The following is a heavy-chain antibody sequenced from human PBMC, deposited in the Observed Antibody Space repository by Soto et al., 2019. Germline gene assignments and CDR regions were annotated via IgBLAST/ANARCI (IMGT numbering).Heavy chain of an antibody. V-gene: IGHV1-46*01. CDR3: ARDRRFFDY. Sequence: ASVKVSCKASGYTFTSYYMHWVRQAPGQGLEWMGIINPSDGNTNYAQKLQGRVTMTTDTSTSTAYMELRSLRSDDTAVYYCARDRRFFDYWGQGTLVTVSS. J-gene: IGHJ4*02. CDR1: GYTFTSYY. CDR2: INPSDGNT.